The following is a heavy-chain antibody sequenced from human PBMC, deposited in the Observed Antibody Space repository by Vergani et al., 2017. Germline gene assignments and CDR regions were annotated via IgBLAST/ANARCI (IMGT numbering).Heavy chain of an antibody. CDR3: ARGLYSSGWYYYYYMDV. V-gene: IGHV4-34*01. D-gene: IGHD6-19*01. Sequence: QVQLQQWGAGLLKPSETLSLTCAVYGGSFSGYYWSWIRQPPGKGLEWIGEINHSGSTNYNPSLKSRVTISVDTSKNQFSLKLSSVTAADTAVYYCARGLYSSGWYYYYYMDVWGKGTTVTVSS. CDR2: INHSGST. J-gene: IGHJ6*03. CDR1: GGSFSGYY.